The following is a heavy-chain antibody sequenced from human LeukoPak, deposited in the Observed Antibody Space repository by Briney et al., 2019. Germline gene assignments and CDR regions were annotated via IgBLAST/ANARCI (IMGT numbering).Heavy chain of an antibody. J-gene: IGHJ4*02. CDR3: ATPGYDTSGNYLFDN. CDR2: INSDGSTT. Sequence: GGSLRLSCAASGFTSSSYWMHWVRQAPGKGLVWVSRINSDGSTTTYADSVKGRFTISRDNAKNTLYLQMNSLRADDTAVYYCATPGYDTSGNYLFDNWGQGTLVTVSS. D-gene: IGHD3-22*01. CDR1: GFTSSSYW. V-gene: IGHV3-74*01.